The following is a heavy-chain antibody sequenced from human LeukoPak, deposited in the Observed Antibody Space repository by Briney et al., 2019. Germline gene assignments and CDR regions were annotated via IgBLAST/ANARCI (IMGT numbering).Heavy chain of an antibody. J-gene: IGHJ4*02. Sequence: GGSLRLSCAASGFTFSSYAMHWVRQAPGKGLEYVSAISSNGGSTYYANSVKGRFTISRDNSKNTLYLQMGGLRAEDMAVYYCARDQGRWLSYYFDYWGQGTLVTVSS. D-gene: IGHD3-22*01. V-gene: IGHV3-64*01. CDR3: ARDQGRWLSYYFDY. CDR2: ISSNGGST. CDR1: GFTFSSYA.